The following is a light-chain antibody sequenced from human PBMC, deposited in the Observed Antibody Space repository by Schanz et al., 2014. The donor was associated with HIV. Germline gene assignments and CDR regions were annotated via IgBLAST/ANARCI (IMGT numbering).Light chain of an antibody. CDR3: VSWDGSLNGLL. CDR1: SSNIGSVYD. Sequence: QSVLTQPPSVSGAPGQRVTISCTGSSSNIGSVYDVHWYQQLPGTAPKHLIFANSDRPSGVPDRFSGSKSGTSASLAITGLQAEDEADYYCVSWDGSLNGLLFGGGTKLTVL. V-gene: IGLV1-40*01. J-gene: IGLJ2*01. CDR2: ANS.